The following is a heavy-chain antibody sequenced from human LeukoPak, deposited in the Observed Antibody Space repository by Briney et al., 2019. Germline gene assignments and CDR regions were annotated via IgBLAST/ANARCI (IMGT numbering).Heavy chain of an antibody. V-gene: IGHV1-8*01. Sequence: GASVKVSCKASGYTFTSYDINWVRQAPGQGLEWMGWMNPNSGNTGYAQKFQGRVTMTRNTSISTAYMELSSLRSEDTAVYYCARGPIAAASEDYYYYMDVWGKGTTVTVSS. CDR2: MNPNSGNT. CDR3: ARGPIAAASEDYYYYMDV. D-gene: IGHD6-13*01. J-gene: IGHJ6*03. CDR1: GYTFTSYD.